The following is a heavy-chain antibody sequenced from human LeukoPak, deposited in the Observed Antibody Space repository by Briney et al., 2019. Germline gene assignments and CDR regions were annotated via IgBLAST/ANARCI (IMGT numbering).Heavy chain of an antibody. CDR3: ASLDY. CDR2: INSDGSST. CDR1: GFTFRIYW. V-gene: IGHV3-74*01. J-gene: IGHJ4*02. Sequence: PRGSPRLSRAAPGFTFRIYWVHWVRQAPGKGLVWVSSINSDGSSTSYADSVKGRFTISRDNAKNTLYLQMNTLRAEDTAVYYCASLDYWGQGTPVTVSS.